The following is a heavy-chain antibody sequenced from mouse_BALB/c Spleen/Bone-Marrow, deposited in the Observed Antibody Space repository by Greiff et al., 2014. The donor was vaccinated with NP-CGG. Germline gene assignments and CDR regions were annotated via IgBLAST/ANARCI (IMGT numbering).Heavy chain of an antibody. Sequence: EVQLVESGPELVKPGASVKISCKTSGYTFTEYSMHWVEQSHEKSLEWIGGINPNNGVTSYNQKFKDKATLTVDKSSNTAYMELRSLTSEDSAVYFCARWGWDFATGYWGQGTSVTVSS. CDR1: GYTFTEYS. CDR2: INPNNGVT. D-gene: IGHD3-3*01. V-gene: IGHV1-18*01. J-gene: IGHJ4*01. CDR3: ARWGWDFATGY.